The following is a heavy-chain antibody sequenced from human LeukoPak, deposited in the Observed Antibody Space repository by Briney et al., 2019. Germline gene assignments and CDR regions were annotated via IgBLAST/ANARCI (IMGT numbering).Heavy chain of an antibody. CDR1: GFTFSNAW. Sequence: GGSLRLSCAASGFTFSNAWMSWVRQAPGKGLEWVGRIKSKTDGGTIDDAAPVKGRFTISRDDSKNTLYLQMNSLKTEDTAVYYCTTAVGVTAFDYWGQGTLVTVSS. D-gene: IGHD1-26*01. CDR2: IKSKTDGGTI. J-gene: IGHJ4*02. V-gene: IGHV3-15*01. CDR3: TTAVGVTAFDY.